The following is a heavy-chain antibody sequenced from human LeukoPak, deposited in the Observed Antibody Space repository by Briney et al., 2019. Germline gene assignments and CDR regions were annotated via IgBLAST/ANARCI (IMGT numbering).Heavy chain of an antibody. Sequence: NPSETLSLTCTVSGGSISSYYWSWIRQPPGKGLEWIGYIYYSGSTNYNPSLKSRVTISVDTSKNQFSLKLSSVTAADTAVYYCARTPRPGRDLTRGYYFDYWGQGTLVTVSS. D-gene: IGHD5-24*01. J-gene: IGHJ4*02. CDR3: ARTPRPGRDLTRGYYFDY. CDR2: IYYSGST. V-gene: IGHV4-59*01. CDR1: GGSISSYY.